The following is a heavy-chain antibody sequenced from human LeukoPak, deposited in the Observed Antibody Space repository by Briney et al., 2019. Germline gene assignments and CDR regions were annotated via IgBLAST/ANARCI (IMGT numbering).Heavy chain of an antibody. D-gene: IGHD4-17*01. J-gene: IGHJ6*03. CDR3: ASGTVTKSYYYYYMDV. CDR1: GFTFSSYW. Sequence: GGSLRLSCAASGFTFSSYWMHWVRQAQGKGLVWVSRINSDGSSTSYADSVKGRFTISRDNAKNSLYLQMNRLRAEDTAVYYCASGTVTKSYYYYYMDVWGKGTTVTISS. V-gene: IGHV3-74*01. CDR2: INSDGSST.